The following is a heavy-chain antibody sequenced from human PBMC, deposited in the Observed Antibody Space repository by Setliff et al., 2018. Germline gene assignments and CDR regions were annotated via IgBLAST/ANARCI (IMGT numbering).Heavy chain of an antibody. Sequence: ASVKVSCKASGYTFTGYYIHWVRQAPGQGLEWMGCLNSNSGGTNSTRKFEGCVTMTRDTSISAAYMELSSLKSNDTAVYYCARGKYDILTGEYYFDFWGQGTLVTVS. CDR3: ARGKYDILTGEYYFDF. CDR1: GYTFTGYY. J-gene: IGHJ4*02. V-gene: IGHV1-2*04. D-gene: IGHD3-9*01. CDR2: LNSNSGGT.